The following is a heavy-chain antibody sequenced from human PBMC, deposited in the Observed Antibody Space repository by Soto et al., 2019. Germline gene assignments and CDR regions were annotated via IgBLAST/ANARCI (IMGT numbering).Heavy chain of an antibody. CDR1: GGSISSGGYY. V-gene: IGHV4-31*03. D-gene: IGHD2-8*01. CDR2: IYYSGST. J-gene: IGHJ4*02. CDR3: ARDNTKYFDY. Sequence: SETLSLTCTVSGGSISSGGYYWSWIRQHPGKGLEWIGYIYYSGSTYYNTSLKSRVTISVDTSKNQISLKLSSVTAADTAVYYCARDNTKYFDYWGQGTLVTVSS.